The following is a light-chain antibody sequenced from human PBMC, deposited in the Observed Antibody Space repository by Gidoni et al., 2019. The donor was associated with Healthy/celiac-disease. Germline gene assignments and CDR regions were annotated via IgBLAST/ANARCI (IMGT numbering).Light chain of an antibody. CDR2: QDS. Sequence: SSELTQPPQVSVSPGQTASITCSGDKLGDKYACWYQQKPGQSPVLVIYQDSKRPSGIPERFSGSNSGNTATLTISGTQAMDEADYYCQAWDSSTVVFGGGTKLTVL. V-gene: IGLV3-1*01. J-gene: IGLJ2*01. CDR1: KLGDKY. CDR3: QAWDSSTVV.